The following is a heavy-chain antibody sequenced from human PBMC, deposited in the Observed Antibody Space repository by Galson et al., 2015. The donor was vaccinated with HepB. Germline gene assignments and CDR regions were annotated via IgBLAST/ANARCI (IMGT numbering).Heavy chain of an antibody. CDR2: IWYDGSNK. CDR1: GFTFSSYG. V-gene: IGHV3-33*01. Sequence: SLRLSCAASGFTFSSYGMNWVRQAPGKGLEWVAVIWYDGSNKYYADSVKGRFTISRDNSKSTLYLQMNSLRAEDTAVYFCARADCGGGICSYDYWGQGTLVTVSS. J-gene: IGHJ4*02. CDR3: ARADCGGGICSYDY. D-gene: IGHD2-15*01.